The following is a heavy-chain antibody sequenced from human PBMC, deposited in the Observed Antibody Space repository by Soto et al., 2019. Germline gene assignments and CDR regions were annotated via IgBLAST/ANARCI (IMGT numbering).Heavy chain of an antibody. CDR2: ITASGDNT. V-gene: IGHV3-23*01. CDR3: AKDTGKSSSWLTTTTYN. J-gene: IGHJ4*02. CDR1: GFTFNTYA. Sequence: GGSLRLSCAASGFTFNTYAMSWVRQAPGQGLEWVSAITASGDNTYYAASVKGRFTISRDNSKNTLYLQLNSVRAEDTAVYYCAKDTGKSSSWLTTTTYNWGQGTLVTVSS. D-gene: IGHD6-13*01.